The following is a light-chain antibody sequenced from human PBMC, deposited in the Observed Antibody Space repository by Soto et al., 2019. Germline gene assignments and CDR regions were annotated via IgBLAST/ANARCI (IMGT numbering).Light chain of an antibody. CDR3: QQYGSSQRT. J-gene: IGKJ2*01. Sequence: EIVLTQSPGTLSLSPGERATLSCRASQSVSSSYLAWYQQKPGQAPRLLIYGASSRATGIPDRFSGSGSGKDFTLTISRLEPEDFAVYYWQQYGSSQRTFGQGTKLEIK. CDR2: GAS. CDR1: QSVSSSY. V-gene: IGKV3-20*01.